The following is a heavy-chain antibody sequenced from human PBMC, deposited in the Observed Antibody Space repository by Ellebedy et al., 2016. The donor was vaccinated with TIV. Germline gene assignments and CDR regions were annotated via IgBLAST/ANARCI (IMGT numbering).Heavy chain of an antibody. CDR2: IRGSGDYT. D-gene: IGHD4-17*01. J-gene: IGHJ4*02. V-gene: IGHV3-23*01. CDR3: ATGSEYGDLLFWH. CDR1: GFTFTSYT. Sequence: GESLKISXAASGFTFTSYTMNWVRQGPGEGLEWVSAIRGSGDYTWYADSVKGRFTISRDNSKNTLYLQMNSLRAEDTAVYYCATGSEYGDLLFWHWGQGALVTVSS.